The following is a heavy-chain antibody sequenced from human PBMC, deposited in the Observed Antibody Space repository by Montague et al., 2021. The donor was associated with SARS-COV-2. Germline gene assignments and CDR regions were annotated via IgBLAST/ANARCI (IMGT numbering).Heavy chain of an antibody. CDR3: ARDSRTDFDWLFPDSGSYYYYMDV. CDR2: IYYSGST. J-gene: IGHJ6*03. V-gene: IGHV4-59*01. CDR1: GGSISSYY. Sequence: SETLSLTCTVSGGSISSYYWSWIRQPPGKGLEWIGYIYYSGSTNHNPSLKSRVAISVDTSKNQFSLKLSSVTAADTAVYYCARDSRTDFDWLFPDSGSYYYYMDVWGKGTTVTVSS. D-gene: IGHD3-9*01.